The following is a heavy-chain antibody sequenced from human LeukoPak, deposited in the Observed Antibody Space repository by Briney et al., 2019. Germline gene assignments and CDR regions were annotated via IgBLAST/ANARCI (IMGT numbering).Heavy chain of an antibody. Sequence: EASVKVSCKTSGYTFTGYGISWVRQAPGQGLEWMAWISSLNGDTKYAQKFQGRVTVTTDRSTSTAYMELRSLRSDDTAVYSCARGWDSSSLDRYNWFDPWGQGTLVTVSS. J-gene: IGHJ5*02. CDR1: GYTFTGYG. CDR2: ISSLNGDT. CDR3: ARGWDSSSLDRYNWFDP. D-gene: IGHD6-13*01. V-gene: IGHV1-18*01.